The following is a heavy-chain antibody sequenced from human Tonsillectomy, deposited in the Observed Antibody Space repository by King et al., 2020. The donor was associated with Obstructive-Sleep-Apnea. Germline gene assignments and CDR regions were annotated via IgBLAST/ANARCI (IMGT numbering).Heavy chain of an antibody. CDR3: AKDQGEYFGVGAFDI. CDR1: GFTFDDSA. D-gene: IGHD3-10*01. Sequence: VQLVESGGGFAQPGRSLTLSCAASGFTFDDSAMHWVRQVPGKGLEWVSSISCRGDRIAYADSVKGRFTISRDNAKNSLFLQMNRLRREDTAFYYCAKDQGEYFGVGAFDIWGQGTMVTVSS. CDR2: ISCRGDRI. J-gene: IGHJ3*02. V-gene: IGHV3-9*01.